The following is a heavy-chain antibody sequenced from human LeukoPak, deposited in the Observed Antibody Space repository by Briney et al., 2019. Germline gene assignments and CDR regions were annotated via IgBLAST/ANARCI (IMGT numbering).Heavy chain of an antibody. Sequence: GGSLRLSCAASGFTFSSYSMNWVRQAPGKGLEWVSYISSSGSTIYYADSVKGRFTISRDNAKNSLYLQMNSLRAEDTAVYYCAREYSSSSGRAFDIWGQGTMVTVSS. CDR3: AREYSSSSGRAFDI. V-gene: IGHV3-48*04. CDR2: ISSSGSTI. CDR1: GFTFSSYS. J-gene: IGHJ3*02. D-gene: IGHD6-6*01.